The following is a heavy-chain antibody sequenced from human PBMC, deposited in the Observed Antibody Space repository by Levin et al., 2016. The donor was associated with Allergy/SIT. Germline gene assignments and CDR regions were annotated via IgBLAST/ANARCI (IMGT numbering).Heavy chain of an antibody. D-gene: IGHD6-13*01. J-gene: IGHJ4*02. CDR2: IYYSGSA. CDR3: ARVVNHAAADAAY. Sequence: SETLSLTCTVSGGSINSEYWSWIRQPPGKGLEWIGYIYYSGSANYNPSLKSRVTISIDTSKNQFSLKLNSVTAADTAVYYCARVVNHAAADAAYWGQGTLVTVSS. V-gene: IGHV4-59*01. CDR1: GGSINSEY.